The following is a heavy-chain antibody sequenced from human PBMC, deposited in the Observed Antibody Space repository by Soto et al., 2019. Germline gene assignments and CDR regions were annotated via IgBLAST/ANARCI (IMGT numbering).Heavy chain of an antibody. CDR2: IIPIFGTA. J-gene: IGHJ6*02. D-gene: IGHD1-1*01. CDR1: GGTFSSYA. CDR3: ARDRDWNGAEQGDV. Sequence: QVQLVQSGAEVKKPGSSVKVSCKASGGTFSSYAISWVRQAPGRGLEWMGGIIPIFGTANYAQKFQGRVTITADESTSTAYMELSSLRSEDTAVYYCARDRDWNGAEQGDVWGQGTTVTVSS. V-gene: IGHV1-69*12.